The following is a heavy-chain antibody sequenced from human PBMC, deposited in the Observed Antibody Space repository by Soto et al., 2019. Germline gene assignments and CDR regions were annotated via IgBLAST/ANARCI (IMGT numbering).Heavy chain of an antibody. J-gene: IGHJ3*02. Sequence: PGGSLRLSCAASGFTFSSYGMHWVRQAPGKGLEWVAVISYDGSNKYYADSVKGRFTISRDNSKNTLYLQMNSLRAEDTAVYYCAKDLGSYCSGGSCYPPRAFDIWGQGTMVTVSS. CDR1: GFTFSSYG. CDR3: AKDLGSYCSGGSCYPPRAFDI. CDR2: ISYDGSNK. V-gene: IGHV3-30*18. D-gene: IGHD2-15*01.